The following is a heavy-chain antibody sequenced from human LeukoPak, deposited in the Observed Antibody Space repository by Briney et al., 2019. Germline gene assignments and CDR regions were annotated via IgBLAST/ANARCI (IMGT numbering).Heavy chain of an antibody. CDR1: GGSFSGYY. D-gene: IGHD3-10*01. CDR3: ARRGYYYGSGSYYRPPHFVY. CDR2: INHSGST. Sequence: SETLSLTCAVYGGSFSGYYWSWIRQPPGKGLEWIGEINHSGSTNYNPSLKSRVTISVDTSKNQFSLKLSSVTAADTAVYYCARRGYYYGSGSYYRPPHFVYWGQGTLVTVSS. V-gene: IGHV4-34*01. J-gene: IGHJ4*02.